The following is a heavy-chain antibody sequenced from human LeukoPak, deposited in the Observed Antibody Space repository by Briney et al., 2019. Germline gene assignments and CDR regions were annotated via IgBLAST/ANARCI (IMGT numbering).Heavy chain of an antibody. V-gene: IGHV4-59*01. D-gene: IGHD4-17*01. CDR1: GGSISSYY. Sequence: SETLSLTCTVSGGSISSYYWSWIRQPPGKGLEWIGEINHSGSTNYNPSLKSRVTISVDTSKNQFSLKLSSVTAADTAVYYCASDYGDYVEYFQHWGQGTLVTVSS. J-gene: IGHJ1*01. CDR2: INHSGST. CDR3: ASDYGDYVEYFQH.